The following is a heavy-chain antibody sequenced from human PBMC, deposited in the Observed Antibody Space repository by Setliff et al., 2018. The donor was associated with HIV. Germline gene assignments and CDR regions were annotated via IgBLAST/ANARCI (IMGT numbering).Heavy chain of an antibody. D-gene: IGHD3-10*01. Sequence: LRLSCAASGFTFSSYAMSWVRQAPGKGLEWVSAISGSGGSTYYADSVKGRFTISRDNSKNTLYLQMNSLRAEDTAVYYCAKVTTMVRGVIPSDYWGQGTLVTVSS. CDR2: ISGSGGST. V-gene: IGHV3-23*01. CDR1: GFTFSSYA. CDR3: AKVTTMVRGVIPSDY. J-gene: IGHJ4*02.